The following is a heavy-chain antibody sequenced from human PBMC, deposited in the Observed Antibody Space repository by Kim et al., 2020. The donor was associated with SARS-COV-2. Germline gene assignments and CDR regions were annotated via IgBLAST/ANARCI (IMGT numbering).Heavy chain of an antibody. CDR3: ARHLGGGVDMTTEPAGYYYYYMDV. V-gene: IGHV5-51*01. J-gene: IGHJ6*03. Sequence: GESLKISCTDSGYTFSNFWIGWVRQMPGKGLEWMGIIYPGDSDTRYSPSFQGQVTISADQSISTAYLQWSSLKASDTAMYYCARHLGGGVDMTTEPAGYYYYYMDVWGTGTTVTVSS. CDR2: IYPGDSDT. D-gene: IGHD4-17*01. CDR1: GYTFSNFW.